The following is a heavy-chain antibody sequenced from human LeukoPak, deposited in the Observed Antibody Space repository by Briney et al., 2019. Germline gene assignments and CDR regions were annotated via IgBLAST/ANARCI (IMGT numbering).Heavy chain of an antibody. J-gene: IGHJ4*02. CDR2: IYCSGST. V-gene: IGHV4-39*01. CDR3: ARQLVVVVPAEFDY. CDR1: GGSISSSSYY. D-gene: IGHD2-2*01. Sequence: PSETLSLTCTVSGGSISSSSYYWGWIRQPPGKGLEWIGGIYCSGSTYYNPSLKSRVTISVDTSKNQFSLKLTSMTAADTAVYYCARQLVVVVPAEFDYWGQGTLVTVSS.